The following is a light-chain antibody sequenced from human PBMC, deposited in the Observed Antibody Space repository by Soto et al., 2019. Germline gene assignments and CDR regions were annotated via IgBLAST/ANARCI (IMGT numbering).Light chain of an antibody. V-gene: IGKV3-20*01. Sequence: EIVLTQSPGTLSLSPGERATLSCRASQSVSNYLAWYQQRPGQAPRLLIYAASTMAAGIPDRFSGSGSGTDFTLTILRLEPEDFAVFSCQHYGRSPIFTFGPGTTVDIK. J-gene: IGKJ3*01. CDR2: AAS. CDR3: QHYGRSPIFT. CDR1: QSVSNY.